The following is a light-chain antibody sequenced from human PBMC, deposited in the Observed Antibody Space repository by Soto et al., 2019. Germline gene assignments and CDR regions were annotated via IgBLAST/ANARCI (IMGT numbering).Light chain of an antibody. Sequence: EIVMTQSPATLSVSPGERASLSCRASQSVTSNLAWYQQRPGQAPRLLIYGASTRASGVPARFSGSGSGAEFTLNISGLQYADFAVYYCQQYDNWPPYTFGQGTKLEVK. J-gene: IGKJ2*01. V-gene: IGKV3-15*01. CDR3: QQYDNWPPYT. CDR1: QSVTSN. CDR2: GAS.